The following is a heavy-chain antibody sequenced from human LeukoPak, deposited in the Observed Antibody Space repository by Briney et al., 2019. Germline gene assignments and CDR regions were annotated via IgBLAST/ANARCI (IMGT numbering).Heavy chain of an antibody. J-gene: IGHJ5*02. CDR1: GFTFDDYA. CDR3: AKGGYYYDSSGYYYA. Sequence: PGRSLRLSCAASGFTFDDYAMHWVRQAPGKGLEWVSGISWNSGSIGYADSVKGRFTTSRDNAKNSLYLQMNSLRAEDTALYYCAKGGYYYDSSGYYYAWGQGTLVTVSS. D-gene: IGHD3-22*01. V-gene: IGHV3-9*01. CDR2: ISWNSGSI.